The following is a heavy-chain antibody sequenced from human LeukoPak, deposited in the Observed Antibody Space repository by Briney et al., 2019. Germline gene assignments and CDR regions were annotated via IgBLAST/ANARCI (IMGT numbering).Heavy chain of an antibody. V-gene: IGHV4-59*01. Sequence: ASETLSLTCTVSGVSISSYYWSWIRQPPGKGLEWIGYIYYSGSTNYNPSLKSRVTISVDTSMNQFSLNLSSVTAADTAVYYCAREGGAGYYYYGMDVWGQGTTVTVSS. CDR2: IYYSGST. J-gene: IGHJ6*02. D-gene: IGHD3-16*01. CDR1: GVSISSYY. CDR3: AREGGAGYYYYGMDV.